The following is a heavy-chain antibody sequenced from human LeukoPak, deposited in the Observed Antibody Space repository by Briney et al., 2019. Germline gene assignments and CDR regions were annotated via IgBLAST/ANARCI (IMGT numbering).Heavy chain of an antibody. CDR2: IYHSGNT. D-gene: IGHD3-10*01. J-gene: IGHJ5*02. V-gene: IGHV4-38-2*02. CDR3: ARAQYYGSGSYMNWFDP. CDR1: DYSISSGYW. Sequence: PSETLSLTCTVSDYSISSGYWWGWIRQPPGKGLEWIASIYHSGNTYYNPSLQSRLTISIDTSKNQFSLRLSSVTAADTAVYYCARAQYYGSGSYMNWFDPWGQGTLVTVSS.